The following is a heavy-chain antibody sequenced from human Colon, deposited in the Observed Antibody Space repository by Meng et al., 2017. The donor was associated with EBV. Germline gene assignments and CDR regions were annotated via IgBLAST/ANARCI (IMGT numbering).Heavy chain of an antibody. Sequence: QVQLEQWGAGLVKPSETLYLTCGVYGGSLSGYYWSWIRQTPGKGLEWIGEINHSGTINYNPSLRSRVTISVDRSNNQFSLRLSSVTAADTAVYYCARGGGVIKGLVTWFDPWGQGTLVTVSS. CDR2: INHSGTI. CDR1: GGSLSGYY. D-gene: IGHD2-8*01. CDR3: ARGGGVIKGLVTWFDP. V-gene: IGHV4-34*01. J-gene: IGHJ5*02.